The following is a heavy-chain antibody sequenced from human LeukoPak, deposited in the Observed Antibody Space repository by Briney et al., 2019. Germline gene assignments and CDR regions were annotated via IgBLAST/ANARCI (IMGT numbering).Heavy chain of an antibody. V-gene: IGHV3-23*01. J-gene: IGHJ3*02. CDR3: AKHLRIGGYYRPAAFDM. CDR2: INHSDTYT. CDR1: GFTFSTYA. Sequence: PGGSPSLSSASSGFTFSTYATTGVRQAPGKGLEWISVINHSDTYTNYADSVKGRFTISRDNAKNTLFLQMNSLRAEDTAVYFCAKHLRIGGYYRPAAFDMCGAGTLVTVSS. D-gene: IGHD3-3*01.